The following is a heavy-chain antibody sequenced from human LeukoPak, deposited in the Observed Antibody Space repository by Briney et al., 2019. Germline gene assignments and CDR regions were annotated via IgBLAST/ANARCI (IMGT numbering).Heavy chain of an antibody. Sequence: SVKVSCKASGGTFSSYAISWGRQAPGQGLEWMGRIIPILGIANYAQKFQGRVTITADKSTSTAYMELSSLRSEDTAVYYCARDGHDFWSGYQYYYGMDVRGQGTTVTVSS. CDR3: ARDGHDFWSGYQYYYGMDV. D-gene: IGHD3-3*01. CDR2: IIPILGIA. CDR1: GGTFSSYA. J-gene: IGHJ6*02. V-gene: IGHV1-69*04.